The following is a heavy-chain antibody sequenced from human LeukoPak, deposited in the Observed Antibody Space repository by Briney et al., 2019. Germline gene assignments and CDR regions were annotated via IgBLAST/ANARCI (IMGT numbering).Heavy chain of an antibody. Sequence: SETLSLTCTVSGGSISSGDYYWSWIRQSPGKGLEWVGYIYYSGSPYSNPSLKSRVTISRDTSKNQSSLSLRSVTDADPAVYYCARAMVRGVPFDYWGEGTLVSVSS. D-gene: IGHD3-10*01. V-gene: IGHV4-30-4*01. CDR1: GGSISSGDYY. CDR3: ARAMVRGVPFDY. J-gene: IGHJ4*02. CDR2: IYYSGSP.